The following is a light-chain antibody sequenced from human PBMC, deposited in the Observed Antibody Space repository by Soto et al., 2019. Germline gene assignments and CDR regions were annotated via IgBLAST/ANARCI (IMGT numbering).Light chain of an antibody. CDR1: SSNIGAGYD. Sequence: QSVLTQPPSVSGAPGQRLTISCTGSSSNIGAGYDVHWYQQLPGTAPKLLIYANTARPSGVPARFSGSKSGTSASLAINGLQTEDEADYYCQSYDSSLRGSVFGTGTKLTVL. CDR2: ANT. J-gene: IGLJ1*01. V-gene: IGLV1-40*01. CDR3: QSYDSSLRGSV.